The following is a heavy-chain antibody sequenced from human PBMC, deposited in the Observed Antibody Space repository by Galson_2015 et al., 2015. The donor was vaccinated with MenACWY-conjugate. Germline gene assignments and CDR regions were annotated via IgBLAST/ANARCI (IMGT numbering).Heavy chain of an antibody. V-gene: IGHV4-59*01. Sequence: DALSLACTVSGGSISGYYWRWLRQPPGKGLEWIGYIYYSGSTNYNPSLKSRVTISVDTSRNQFSLKLSSVTAADTAVYYCARDLGYQLLYGAFDIWGQGTMVTVSS. CDR3: ARDLGYQLLYGAFDI. J-gene: IGHJ3*02. CDR2: IYYSGST. CDR1: GGSISGYY. D-gene: IGHD2-2*02.